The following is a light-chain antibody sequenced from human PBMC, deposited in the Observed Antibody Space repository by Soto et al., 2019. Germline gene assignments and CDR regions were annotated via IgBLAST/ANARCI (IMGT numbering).Light chain of an antibody. CDR1: KNDIGDYNY. CDR3: SSYTSSPTKV. J-gene: IGLJ1*01. V-gene: IGLV2-14*01. CDR2: EVA. Sequence: QSALSQPASVSGSPGQSITISCTGTKNDIGDYNYVSWYQQHPGKAPKPLIYEVANRPSGVSNRFSGSKSGNMASLTISGLQAEDEADYYCSSYTSSPTKVFGTVTKVTVL.